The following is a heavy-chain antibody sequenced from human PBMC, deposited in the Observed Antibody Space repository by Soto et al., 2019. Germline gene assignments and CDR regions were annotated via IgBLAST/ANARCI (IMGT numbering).Heavy chain of an antibody. J-gene: IGHJ4*02. D-gene: IGHD1-1*01. CDR2: IDQDGSGK. CDR3: ARRREGTGRTLDY. Sequence: EVHLVESGGGLVQRGGSLRLSCAASGFTFRAYWMSLVRQAPGKGLEWVANIDQDGSGKYYVDSVRGRFTISRDHAHNSLYLQTNSLKDDDTAVYFCARRREGTGRTLDYWGQGTLVTVSS. CDR1: GFTFRAYW. V-gene: IGHV3-7*05.